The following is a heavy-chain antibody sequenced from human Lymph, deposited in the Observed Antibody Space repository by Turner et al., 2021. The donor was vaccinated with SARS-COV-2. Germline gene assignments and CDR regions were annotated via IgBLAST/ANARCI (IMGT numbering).Heavy chain of an antibody. V-gene: IGHV3-21*01. CDR1: GFTFSTYS. Sequence: EVQLVESGGGLVKPGGSLRLSCAASGFTFSTYSMNWVRQAPVKGREWISSISSSSSYIYYADSVKGRFTISRDDAKNSLYLQMNSLRAEDTAVYYCARDIPTTADYFDYWGQGTLVTVSS. CDR2: ISSSSSYI. CDR3: ARDIPTTADYFDY. D-gene: IGHD4-17*01. J-gene: IGHJ4*02.